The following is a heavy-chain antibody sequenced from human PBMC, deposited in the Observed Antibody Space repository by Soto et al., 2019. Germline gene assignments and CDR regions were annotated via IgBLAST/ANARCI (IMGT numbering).Heavy chain of an antibody. V-gene: IGHV4-34*01. CDR2: INHSGST. Sequence: PSETLSLTCDVYGGSFSGYYWSWIRQPPGKGLEWIGEINHSGSTNYNPSLKSRVTISVDTSKNQFSLKLSSVTAADTAVYYCARIVVVVAATLRQVYYYGMDVWGQGTTVT. CDR1: GGSFSGYY. D-gene: IGHD2-15*01. CDR3: ARIVVVVAATLRQVYYYGMDV. J-gene: IGHJ6*02.